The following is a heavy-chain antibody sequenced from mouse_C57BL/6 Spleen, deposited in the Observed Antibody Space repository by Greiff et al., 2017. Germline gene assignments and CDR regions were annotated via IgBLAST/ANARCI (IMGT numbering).Heavy chain of an antibody. CDR1: GYTFTDYY. J-gene: IGHJ2*01. CDR2: INPNNGGT. CDR3: ARENYDYDGFDD. V-gene: IGHV1-18*01. D-gene: IGHD2-4*01. Sequence: VQLQQSGPELVKPGASVKIPCKASGYTFTDYYMDWVKQSHGKSLEWIGDINPNNGGTIYNQKFKGKATLTVDKSSSTAYMELRSLTSEDTAVYYCARENYDYDGFDDWGQGTTLTVSS.